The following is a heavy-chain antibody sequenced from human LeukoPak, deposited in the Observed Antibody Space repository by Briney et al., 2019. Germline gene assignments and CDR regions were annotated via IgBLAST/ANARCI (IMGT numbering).Heavy chain of an antibody. J-gene: IGHJ4*02. Sequence: GGSLRLSCTASGFTFSTYAMSWVRQAPGKGLEWVSAISGSGGSTYYADSVKGRLTNSRDDSKNTLYLQMNSLRAEDTAVYYCAKQWIQPRYWGQGTLVTVSS. CDR2: ISGSGGST. CDR1: GFTFSTYA. V-gene: IGHV3-23*01. D-gene: IGHD5-18*01. CDR3: AKQWIQPRY.